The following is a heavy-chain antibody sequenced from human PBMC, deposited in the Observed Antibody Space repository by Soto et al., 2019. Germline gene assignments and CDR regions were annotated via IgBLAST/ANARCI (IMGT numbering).Heavy chain of an antibody. CDR3: ARDPGKGLFYTFDI. CDR2: IKQDGSEK. V-gene: IGHV3-7*01. CDR1: GFTFSSYW. Sequence: EVQLVESGGGLVQPGGSLRLSCAASGFTFSSYWMSWVRQAPGKGLEWVANIKQDGSEKYYVDSVKGRFTNSRDNAKNSLYLQMNSLRGDETAVYFCARDPGKGLFYTFDIWGQGTMVTVSS. D-gene: IGHD3-22*01. J-gene: IGHJ3*02.